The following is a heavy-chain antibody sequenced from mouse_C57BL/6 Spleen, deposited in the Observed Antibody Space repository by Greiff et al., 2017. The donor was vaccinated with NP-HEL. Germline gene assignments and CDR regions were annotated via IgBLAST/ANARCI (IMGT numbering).Heavy chain of an antibody. Sequence: VQLQQPGAELVRPGSSVKLSCKASGYTFTSYWMHWVKQRPIQGLEWIGNIDPSDSETHYNQKFKDKATLTVDKSSSTAYMQLSSLTSEDSAVYYCARSSHYNYFDYWGQGTTLTVSS. D-gene: IGHD2-12*01. CDR1: GYTFTSYW. CDR3: ARSSHYNYFDY. J-gene: IGHJ2*01. CDR2: IDPSDSET. V-gene: IGHV1-52*01.